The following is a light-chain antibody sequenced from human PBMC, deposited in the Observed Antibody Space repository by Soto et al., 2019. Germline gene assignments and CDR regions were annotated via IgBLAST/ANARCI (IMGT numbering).Light chain of an antibody. Sequence: DIQMTQSPSTLSASVGDRVTITCRASQSISSWLAWYQQKPGKAPKLLIYKASSLESGVPSRFSGSGSGTEFTLTISCLQPDDFATYYCQRYNSSPWTFGQGTKVEIK. V-gene: IGKV1-5*03. J-gene: IGKJ1*01. CDR2: KAS. CDR3: QRYNSSPWT. CDR1: QSISSW.